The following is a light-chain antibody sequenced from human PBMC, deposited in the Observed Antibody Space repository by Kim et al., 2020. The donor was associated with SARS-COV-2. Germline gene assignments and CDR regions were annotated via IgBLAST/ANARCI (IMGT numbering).Light chain of an antibody. CDR1: VLAKKY. CDR3: YSAADNKGV. J-gene: IGLJ1*01. Sequence: SVAPGKTARITCSGDVLAKKYARWFKQKPGQAPVLVIYKDSERPSGIPERFSGSSSGTTVTLTISGAQVEDEADYYCYSAADNKGVFGTGTKVTVL. CDR2: KDS. V-gene: IGLV3-27*01.